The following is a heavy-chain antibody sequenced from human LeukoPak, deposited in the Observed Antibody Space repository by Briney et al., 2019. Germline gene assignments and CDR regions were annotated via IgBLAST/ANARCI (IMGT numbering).Heavy chain of an antibody. CDR3: ARDGEPRYWGSGYYYGMDV. CDR1: GXNFGTYA. CDR2: LSGSAGRT. D-gene: IGHD7-27*01. Sequence: GGSLRLSCAASGXNFGTYAMNWVRQAPGKGLEWVSSLSGSAGRTYYADSVKGRFTISRDNSKNTVSLQMNSLRADDTAIYYCARDGEPRYWGSGYYYGMDVWGQGATVTVSS. V-gene: IGHV3-23*01. J-gene: IGHJ6*02.